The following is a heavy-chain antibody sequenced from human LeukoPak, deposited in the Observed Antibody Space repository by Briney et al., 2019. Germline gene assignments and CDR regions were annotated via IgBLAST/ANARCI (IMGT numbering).Heavy chain of an antibody. CDR1: GFDFSSIV. Sequence: PGRSLRLSCAASGFDFSSIVMPWVRQAPGKGLEWVATISSDGNIRHYADSVQGRFTISRDNSQNTVYVQMNRLRDEDTAVYYXXXXXXXXXLHYFDFWGQGTLVTVSS. J-gene: IGHJ4*02. V-gene: IGHV3-30-3*01. CDR3: XXXXXXXXLHYFDF. CDR2: ISSDGNIR.